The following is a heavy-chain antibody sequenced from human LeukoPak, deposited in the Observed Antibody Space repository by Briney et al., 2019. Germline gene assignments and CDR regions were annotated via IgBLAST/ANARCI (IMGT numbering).Heavy chain of an antibody. CDR3: ATEQGPHRPSWYFDL. Sequence: ASVKVSCKVSGYTLAELSMHWVRQAPGKGLEWMGGFDPEDGETIYAQKFQGRVTMTEDTSTDTAYMELSSLRSEDTAVYYCATEQGPHRPSWYFDLWGRGTLVTVSS. CDR1: GYTLAELS. V-gene: IGHV1-24*01. J-gene: IGHJ2*01. CDR2: FDPEDGET.